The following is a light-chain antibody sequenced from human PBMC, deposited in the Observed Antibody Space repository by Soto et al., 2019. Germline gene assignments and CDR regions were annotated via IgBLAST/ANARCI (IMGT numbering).Light chain of an antibody. CDR1: SGHSSYA. Sequence: QPVLTQSPSASASLGASVKLTCSLSSGHSSYAIAWYQQQPEKGPRYLMRLNGDGSHSKGDGIPDRFSGSSSGAERYPTISSLQSEDEADYYCQTWGTGIHVVFGGGTKLTVL. J-gene: IGLJ2*01. V-gene: IGLV4-69*01. CDR2: LNGDGSH. CDR3: QTWGTGIHVV.